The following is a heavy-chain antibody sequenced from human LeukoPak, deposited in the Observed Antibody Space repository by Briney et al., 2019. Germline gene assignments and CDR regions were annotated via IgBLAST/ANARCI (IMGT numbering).Heavy chain of an antibody. V-gene: IGHV4-30-2*01. D-gene: IGHD2-2*02. CDR2: IYHSGST. CDR3: ARAYCSSTSCYTPFDY. J-gene: IGHJ4*02. Sequence: SETLSLTCTVSGGSISSGGYYWSWIRQPPGKGLEWIGYIYHSGSTYCNPSLKSRVTISVDRSKNQFSLKLSSVTAADTAVYYCARAYCSSTSCYTPFDYWGQGTLVTVSS. CDR1: GGSISSGGYY.